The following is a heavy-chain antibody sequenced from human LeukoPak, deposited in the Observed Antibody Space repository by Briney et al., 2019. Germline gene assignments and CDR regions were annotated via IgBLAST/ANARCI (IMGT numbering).Heavy chain of an antibody. Sequence: GGSLRLSCAASGFTVSSNYMSWVRQAPGKGLEWVSVIYSGGSTYYADSVKGRFTISRDNSKNTLYLQMNSLRAEDTAVYYCARGATVTTSYYYMDVWGKGTTVAVSS. V-gene: IGHV3-66*02. J-gene: IGHJ6*03. CDR2: IYSGGST. CDR1: GFTVSSNY. D-gene: IGHD4-17*01. CDR3: ARGATVTTSYYYMDV.